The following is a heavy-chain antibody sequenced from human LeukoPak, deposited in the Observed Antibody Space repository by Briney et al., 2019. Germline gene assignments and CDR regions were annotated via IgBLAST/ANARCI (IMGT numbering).Heavy chain of an antibody. V-gene: IGHV4-59*12. CDR2: IYYSGST. CDR3: ARRAMVRGVIIRRPFDY. Sequence: SETLSLTCTVSGGSISSYYWSWIRQPPGKGLEWIGYIYYSGSTNYKPSLKSRVTISVDTSKNQFSLKLSSVTAADTAVYYCARRAMVRGVIIRRPFDYWGQGTLVTVSS. D-gene: IGHD3-10*01. J-gene: IGHJ4*02. CDR1: GGSISSYY.